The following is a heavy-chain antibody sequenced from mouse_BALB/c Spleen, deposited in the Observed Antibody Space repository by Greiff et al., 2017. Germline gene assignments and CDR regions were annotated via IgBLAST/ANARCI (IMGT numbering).Heavy chain of an antibody. J-gene: IGHJ3*01. V-gene: IGHV1-82*01. CDR1: GYAFSSSW. Sequence: QVQLQQSGPELVKPGASVKISCKASGYAFSSSWMNWVKQRPGQGLEWIGRIYPGDGDTNYNGKFKGKATLTADKSSSTAYMQLSSLTSVDSAVYFCARSPDGYLAYWGQGTLVTVSA. CDR2: IYPGDGDT. D-gene: IGHD2-3*01. CDR3: ARSPDGYLAY.